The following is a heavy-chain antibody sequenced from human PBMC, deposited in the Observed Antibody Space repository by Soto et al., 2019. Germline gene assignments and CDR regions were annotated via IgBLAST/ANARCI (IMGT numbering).Heavy chain of an antibody. Sequence: QLQLQESGPGLVKPSETLSLTCTVTGDSFSRSTYYWGWIRQPPGKGLEWIGSIYYSGSTYYNPSLGSRVAISIDTSKKQLSLSLRSATAADTAVYYCARQIRPTMFFPCGCSYMDVWCKGTTVTLS. CDR2: IYYSGST. D-gene: IGHD3-10*02. V-gene: IGHV4-39*01. J-gene: IGHJ6*03. CDR1: GDSFSRSTYY. CDR3: ARQIRPTMFFPCGCSYMDV.